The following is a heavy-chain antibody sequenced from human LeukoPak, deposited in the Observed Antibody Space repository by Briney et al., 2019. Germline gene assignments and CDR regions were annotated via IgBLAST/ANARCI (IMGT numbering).Heavy chain of an antibody. CDR3: ARHLYGGKLADY. CDR2: INSDGSST. CDR1: GFTFSSYW. D-gene: IGHD4-23*01. V-gene: IGHV3-74*01. Sequence: GGSLRLSCAASGFTFSSYWMHWVPQAPGKGLVWVSRINSDGSSTSYADSVKGRFTISRDNAKNTLYLQMNSLRAEDTAVYYCARHLYGGKLADYWGQGTLVTVSS. J-gene: IGHJ4*02.